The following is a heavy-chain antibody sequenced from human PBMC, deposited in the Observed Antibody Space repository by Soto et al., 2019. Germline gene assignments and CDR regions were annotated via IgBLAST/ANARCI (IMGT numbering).Heavy chain of an antibody. V-gene: IGHV1-2*02. J-gene: IGHJ6*02. CDR3: ARDGCSGGSCYYYYYYGMDV. CDR1: GYTFTGYY. CDR2: INPNSGGT. Sequence: ASVKVSCKASGYTFTGYYMHWVRQVPGQGLEWMGWINPNSGGTNYAQKFQGRVTMTRDTSISTAYMELSRLRSDDTAVYYCARDGCSGGSCYYYYYYGMDVWGQGTTVTVSS. D-gene: IGHD2-15*01.